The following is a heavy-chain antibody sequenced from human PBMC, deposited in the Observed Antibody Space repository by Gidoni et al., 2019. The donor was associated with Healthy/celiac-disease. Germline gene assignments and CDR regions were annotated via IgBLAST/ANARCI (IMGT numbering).Heavy chain of an antibody. D-gene: IGHD3-3*01. CDR3: AHRPPNYDFWSGSWFDP. J-gene: IGHJ5*02. Sequence: QITLKESGPTLVKPTQTLTLTCTFSGFSLSTSGGGVGWIRQPPGKALAWLALIYWNDDKRYSPSLKSRLTITKDTSKNQVVLTMTNMDPVDTATYYCAHRPPNYDFWSGSWFDPWGQGTLVTVSS. V-gene: IGHV2-5*01. CDR1: GFSLSTSGGG. CDR2: IYWNDDK.